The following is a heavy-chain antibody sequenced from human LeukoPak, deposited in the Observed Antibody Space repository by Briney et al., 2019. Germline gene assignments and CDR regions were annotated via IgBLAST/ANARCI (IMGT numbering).Heavy chain of an antibody. V-gene: IGHV4-39*07. CDR2: IYYSGST. CDR1: GGSISSSSYY. D-gene: IGHD4-17*01. J-gene: IGHJ3*02. CDR3: ARSRSYGGDAFDI. Sequence: SETLSLTCTVSGGSISSSSYYWGWIRQPPGKGLEWIGSIYYSGSTYYNPSLKSRVTISVDTSKNQFSLKRSSVTAADTAVYYCARSRSYGGDAFDIWGQGTMVTVSS.